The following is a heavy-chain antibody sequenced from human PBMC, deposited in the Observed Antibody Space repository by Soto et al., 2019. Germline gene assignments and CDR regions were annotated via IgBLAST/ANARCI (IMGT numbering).Heavy chain of an antibody. CDR3: AKPRDTIFGVVTAFDY. V-gene: IGHV3-23*01. Sequence: GGSLRLSCAASGFTFSSYAMSWVRQAPGKGLEWVSAISGSGGSSYYADSVKGRFTISRDNSNNTLYLQMNSLRAEDTAVYYCAKPRDTIFGVVTAFDYWGQGTLVTVSS. J-gene: IGHJ4*02. CDR2: ISGSGGSS. CDR1: GFTFSSYA. D-gene: IGHD3-3*01.